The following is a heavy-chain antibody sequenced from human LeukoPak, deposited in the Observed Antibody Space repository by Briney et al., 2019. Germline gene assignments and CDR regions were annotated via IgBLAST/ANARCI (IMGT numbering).Heavy chain of an antibody. Sequence: GGSLRLSCAASGFTFSSHALSWVRQAPGKGLEWVSSLSGSGYNTYYADSVKGRFTISRDNSKNTLYLQMNSLRAEDTAVYYCAKDDLRCSGGSCYSRVAEYFQHWGQGTLVTVSS. D-gene: IGHD2-15*01. V-gene: IGHV3-23*01. CDR2: LSGSGYNT. CDR3: AKDDLRCSGGSCYSRVAEYFQH. CDR1: GFTFSSHA. J-gene: IGHJ1*01.